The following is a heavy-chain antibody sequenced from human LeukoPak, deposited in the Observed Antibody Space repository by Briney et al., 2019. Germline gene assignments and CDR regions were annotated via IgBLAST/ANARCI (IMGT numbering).Heavy chain of an antibody. J-gene: IGHJ4*02. V-gene: IGHV1-2*02. CDR1: GYTFSDYY. CDR3: ARVGSSGWYVHPTLDY. D-gene: IGHD6-19*01. Sequence: ASVKVSCKASGYTFSDYYIHWVRQAPGQGLEWMAWINASNGDTNYAQKFQGRVTMTRDTSISTVYMELTRLISDDTAVYYCARVGSSGWYVHPTLDYWGQGTLVTVSS. CDR2: INASNGDT.